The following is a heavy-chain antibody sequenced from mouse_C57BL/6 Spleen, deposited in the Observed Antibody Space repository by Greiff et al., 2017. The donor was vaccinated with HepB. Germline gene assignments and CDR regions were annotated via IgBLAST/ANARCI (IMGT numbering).Heavy chain of an antibody. D-gene: IGHD2-5*01. CDR1: GYTFTSYW. CDR3: ARSAYSNNVGVFDY. V-gene: IGHV1-61*01. Sequence: QVQLQQPGAELVRPGSSVKLSCKASGYTFTSYWMDWVKQRPGQGLEWIGNIYPSDSETHYNQKFKDKATLTVDKSSSTAYMQLSSLTSEDSAVYYCARSAYSNNVGVFDYWGQGTTLTVSS. CDR2: IYPSDSET. J-gene: IGHJ2*01.